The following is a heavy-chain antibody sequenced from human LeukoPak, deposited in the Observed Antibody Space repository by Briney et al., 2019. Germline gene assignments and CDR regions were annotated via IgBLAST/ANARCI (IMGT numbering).Heavy chain of an antibody. J-gene: IGHJ4*02. D-gene: IGHD6-19*01. CDR1: GGSINSYY. Sequence: ASETLSLTCTVSGGSINSYYWSWIRQPPGKGLEWIGYIYYTGSTNYNPSLRSRVTISVDTSKNQFSLKLSSVTAADTAIYYCARLIAVAGTLSFFDYWGQGTLVTVSS. CDR2: IYYTGST. V-gene: IGHV4-59*08. CDR3: ARLIAVAGTLSFFDY.